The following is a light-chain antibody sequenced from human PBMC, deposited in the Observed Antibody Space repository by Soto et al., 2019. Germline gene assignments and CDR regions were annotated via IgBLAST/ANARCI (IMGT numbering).Light chain of an antibody. CDR2: DVT. V-gene: IGLV2-8*01. CDR1: SGDVAVSNY. Sequence: QSALTQPPSASGSPGQSVTISCTGISGDVAVSNYVSWYQQHPGKAPKLMIYDVTKRPSGVPDRFSGSKSGNTASLTVSGLQAEDEADYYCIASPGSYNRVFGSGTKLTVL. CDR3: IASPGSYNRV. J-gene: IGLJ1*01.